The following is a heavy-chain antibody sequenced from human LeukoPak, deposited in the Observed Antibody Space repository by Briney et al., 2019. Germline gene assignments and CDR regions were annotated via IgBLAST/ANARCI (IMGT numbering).Heavy chain of an antibody. Sequence: GGSLRLSCAASGFTFSNYWMNWARQAPGKGLEWVASINHNGNVNYYVDSVKGRFTISRGNAKNSLYLQMSNLRAEDTAVYFCARGGGLDVWGQGATVTVSS. CDR3: ARGGGLDV. CDR1: GFTFSNYW. J-gene: IGHJ6*02. D-gene: IGHD3-16*01. V-gene: IGHV3-7*03. CDR2: INHNGNVN.